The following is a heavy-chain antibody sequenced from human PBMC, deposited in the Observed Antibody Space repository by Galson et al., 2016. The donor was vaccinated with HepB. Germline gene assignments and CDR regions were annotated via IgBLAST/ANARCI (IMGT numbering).Heavy chain of an antibody. CDR2: ISYDGSNE. Sequence: SLRLSCAASGFTFSSYGMHWVRQAPGKGLEWVAVISYDGSNEYYADSVKGRFTISRDNSKSTLYLQMNSLRAEDTAVYYCAKDSMLRGVVGDWFDPWGQGTLVTVSS. D-gene: IGHD3-10*01. CDR1: GFTFSSYG. J-gene: IGHJ5*02. V-gene: IGHV3-30*18. CDR3: AKDSMLRGVVGDWFDP.